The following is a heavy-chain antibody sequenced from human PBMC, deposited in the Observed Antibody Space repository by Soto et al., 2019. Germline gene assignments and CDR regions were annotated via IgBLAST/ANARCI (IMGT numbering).Heavy chain of an antibody. CDR1: GFNVGAFA. D-gene: IGHD1-20*01. CDR2: ISVSDAFI. CDR3: TRETVAGITGLDY. V-gene: IGHV3-23*01. J-gene: IGHJ4*02. Sequence: PXVSLRLSCAASGFNVGAFALNWVRQAPGKGLEWVSGISVSDAFIYYADSVRGRFSISRDASENILYLQMNSLRVDDTALYYCTRETVAGITGLDYWGPGTLVTVSS.